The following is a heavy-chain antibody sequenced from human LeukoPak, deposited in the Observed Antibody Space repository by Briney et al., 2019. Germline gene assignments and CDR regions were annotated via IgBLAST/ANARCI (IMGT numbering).Heavy chain of an antibody. CDR2: ISGSGGST. Sequence: GGSLRLSCAASGFTVSNNYMSWVRQAPGKGLEWVSAISGSGGSTYYADSVKGRFTISRDNSKNTLYLQMNSLRAEDTAVYYCAKVIRGYCSSTSCPIRYYYYGMDVWGQGTTVTVSS. D-gene: IGHD2-2*03. V-gene: IGHV3-23*01. CDR1: GFTVSNNY. CDR3: AKVIRGYCSSTSCPIRYYYYGMDV. J-gene: IGHJ6*02.